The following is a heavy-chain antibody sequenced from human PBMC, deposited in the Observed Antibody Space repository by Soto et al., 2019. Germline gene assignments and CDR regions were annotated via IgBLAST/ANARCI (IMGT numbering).Heavy chain of an antibody. V-gene: IGHV1-3*01. CDR3: ARDPNDSRAYYPHYYYGMDV. CDR2: INAGNGNT. D-gene: IGHD3-22*01. Sequence: GASVKVSFRASGYTFTSYGIHWVRQAPGQRLEWTGWINAGNGNTKYSEKFQGRVTITRDTSASTAYLELSSLRSEDTAVYYCARDPNDSRAYYPHYYYGMDVWGQGTTVTVSS. CDR1: GYTFTSYG. J-gene: IGHJ6*02.